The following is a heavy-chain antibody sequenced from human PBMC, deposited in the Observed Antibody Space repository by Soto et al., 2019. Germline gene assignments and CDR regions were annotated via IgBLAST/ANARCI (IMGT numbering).Heavy chain of an antibody. D-gene: IGHD5-18*01. J-gene: IGHJ4*02. CDR1: GYTFTDYA. V-gene: IGHV1-3*04. CDR3: AKGSQMWIPDS. Sequence: AAVKVSCKASGYTFTDYAMHWLRQSPGQRLEWMGWISTGNGNTKYSQKFQGRVTITRDTSATTAYMELSSLRSEDTAVYYCAKGSQMWIPDSWGQGTLVTVSS. CDR2: ISTGNGNT.